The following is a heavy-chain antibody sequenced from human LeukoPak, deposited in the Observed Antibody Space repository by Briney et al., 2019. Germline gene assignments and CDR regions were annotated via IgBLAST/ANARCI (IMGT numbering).Heavy chain of an antibody. J-gene: IGHJ3*02. D-gene: IGHD3-3*01. CDR3: ARRISRFLEWLSDHDAFDI. V-gene: IGHV5-51*01. CDR1: GYSFTSYW. Sequence: GESLKISCKGSGYSFTSYWIGWVRQMPGKGLEWMGIIYPGDSDTRYSPSFQGQVTISADKSISTAYLQWSSLKASDTAMYYCARRISRFLEWLSDHDAFDIWGQGTMVTVSS. CDR2: IYPGDSDT.